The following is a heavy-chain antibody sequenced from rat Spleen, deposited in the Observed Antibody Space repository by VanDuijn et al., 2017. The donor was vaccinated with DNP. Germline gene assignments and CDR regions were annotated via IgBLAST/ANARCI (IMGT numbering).Heavy chain of an antibody. CDR2: IWSSGGT. Sequence: QVQLKESGPGLVQPSQTLSLTCTVSGFSLTNYHIHWVRQPPGKGLEWLGVIWSSGGTRYNSGFKSRLNISKDTSKSQVFLKMTSLYTEDTGTYYCARTGYHSGAMDAWGQGTSVTVSS. D-gene: IGHD1-1*01. V-gene: IGHV2-41*01. J-gene: IGHJ4*01. CDR1: GFSLTNYH. CDR3: ARTGYHSGAMDA.